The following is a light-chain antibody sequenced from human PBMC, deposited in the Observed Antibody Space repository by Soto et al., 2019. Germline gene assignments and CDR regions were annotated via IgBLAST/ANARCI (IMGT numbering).Light chain of an antibody. Sequence: QSVLTQPPSASGTPGQRVTISCSGSSSNIGSYYVYWYQQLPGTAPKLLIYSNNERPSGVPDRFSGSKAGNSASLAISGLRSEDESYYYCAAWDDSLSGPVFGGGTKLTVL. CDR3: AAWDDSLSGPV. CDR2: SNN. J-gene: IGLJ3*02. CDR1: SSNIGSYY. V-gene: IGLV1-47*02.